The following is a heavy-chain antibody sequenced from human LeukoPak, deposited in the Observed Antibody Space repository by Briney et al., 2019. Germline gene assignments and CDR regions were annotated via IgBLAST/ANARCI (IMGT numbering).Heavy chain of an antibody. D-gene: IGHD6-13*01. CDR3: KSGGAAPGNFDY. Sequence: GGSLRLSCAASGFTFTSYWMSWMRQAPGKGLQWVANIKHDGSEQYYVDSVKGRFTISRDNAKNSLYLQMNSLGAEDTAVYYCKSGGAAPGNFDYWGQGALVTVSS. CDR2: IKHDGSEQ. CDR1: GFTFTSYW. J-gene: IGHJ4*02. V-gene: IGHV3-7*01.